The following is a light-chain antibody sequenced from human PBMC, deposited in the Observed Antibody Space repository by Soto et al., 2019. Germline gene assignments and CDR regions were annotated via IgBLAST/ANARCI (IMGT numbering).Light chain of an antibody. CDR3: KQYNNWPPT. CDR2: DAY. V-gene: IGKV3-15*01. J-gene: IGKJ1*01. Sequence: EVVLTQSPVTLSLSPGERATLSCRASQSFRGLLAWYQQKPGQAPRLLIYDAYNRATGIQARFSGSGSGTEFTLTISSLQSEDFAVYYCKQYNNWPPTFGQGTKVDIK. CDR1: QSFRGL.